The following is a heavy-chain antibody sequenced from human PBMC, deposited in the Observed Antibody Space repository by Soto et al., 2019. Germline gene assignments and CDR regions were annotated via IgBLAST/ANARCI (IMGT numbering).Heavy chain of an antibody. D-gene: IGHD2-8*01. Sequence: GGSLRLSCAASGFTFGSYTMNWVRQAPGKGLEWVSSISGGSSYIYVAESLRGRLTITRDNAKNSVSLQMNSLRAEDTARYYCARSGSNGASYGGIGFDYWGQGTQVTVSS. V-gene: IGHV3-21*01. CDR3: ARSGSNGASYGGIGFDY. CDR1: GFTFGSYT. CDR2: ISGGSSYI. J-gene: IGHJ4*02.